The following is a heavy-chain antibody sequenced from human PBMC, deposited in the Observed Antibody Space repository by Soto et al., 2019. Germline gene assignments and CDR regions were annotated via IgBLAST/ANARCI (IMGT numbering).Heavy chain of an antibody. Sequence: EVQLVESGGGLVQPGGSLRLSCAASGFTFSTYWMCWVRQAPGKGLEWVANIKADGSERYYVDSVKGRFTISRDNAKNSLYLQMHSLRAEDTAVYYCARDSGTSDYWGQGPLVTVSS. CDR3: ARDSGTSDY. V-gene: IGHV3-7*01. CDR1: GFTFSTYW. J-gene: IGHJ4*02. D-gene: IGHD1-1*01. CDR2: IKADGSER.